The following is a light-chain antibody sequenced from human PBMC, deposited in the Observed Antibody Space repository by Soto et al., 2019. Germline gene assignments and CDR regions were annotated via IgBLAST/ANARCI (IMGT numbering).Light chain of an antibody. CDR1: QSISSW. J-gene: IGKJ1*01. V-gene: IGKV1-5*01. CDR3: QQYNSYSRT. Sequence: DIQMTRSPSSLSASVVDRVTITCRASQSISSWLAWYQQKPGKAPKLLIYDASSLESGVPSRFSGSGSGTEFTPTISSLQPDDFATYYCQQYNSYSRTFGQGTKVDIK. CDR2: DAS.